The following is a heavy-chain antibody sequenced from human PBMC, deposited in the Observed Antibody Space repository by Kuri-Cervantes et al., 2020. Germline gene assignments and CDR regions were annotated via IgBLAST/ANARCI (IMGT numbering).Heavy chain of an antibody. J-gene: IGHJ4*01. CDR2: INPNSDGT. D-gene: IGHD4-17*01. V-gene: IGHV1-2*02. CDR3: AREMHGDYVGLDY. Sequence: ASVKVSCKTSGYTFIGYYMHWVRQAPGQGLEWMGWINPNSDGTNYAQKFQGRVTMTKDTSISTAYMELSSLTSEDTAVYFRAREMHGDYVGLDYWGQGTPVTVSS. CDR1: GYTFIGYY.